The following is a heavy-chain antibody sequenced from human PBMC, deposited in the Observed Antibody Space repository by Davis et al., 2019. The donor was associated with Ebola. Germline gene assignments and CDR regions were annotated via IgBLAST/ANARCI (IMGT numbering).Heavy chain of an antibody. Sequence: SVKVSCKASGGTFSSYAISWVRQAPGQGLEWMGGIIPIFGTANYAQKFQGRVTITADESTSTAYMELSSLRSEDTAVYYCARGKEYGGPTDYWGQGTLVTVSS. V-gene: IGHV1-69*13. CDR1: GGTFSSYA. CDR2: IIPIFGTA. D-gene: IGHD4-23*01. J-gene: IGHJ4*02. CDR3: ARGKEYGGPTDY.